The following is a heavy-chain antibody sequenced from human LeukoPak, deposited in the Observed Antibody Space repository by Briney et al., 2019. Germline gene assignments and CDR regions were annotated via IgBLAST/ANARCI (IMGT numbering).Heavy chain of an antibody. D-gene: IGHD5-18*01. V-gene: IGHV3-11*01. CDR1: GFTFSDYY. CDR2: ISSSGSTI. Sequence: GGSLRLSCAASGFTFSDYYMSWIRQAPGKGLEWVSYISSSGSTIYYADSVKGRFTISRDNAKNSLYLQMNSLRAEDTAVYYCATWVDTAMVDYYYYGMDVWGQGTTVTVSS. J-gene: IGHJ6*02. CDR3: ATWVDTAMVDYYYYGMDV.